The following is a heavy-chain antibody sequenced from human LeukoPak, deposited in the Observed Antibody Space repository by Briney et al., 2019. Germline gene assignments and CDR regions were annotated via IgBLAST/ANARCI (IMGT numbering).Heavy chain of an antibody. CDR3: AKDARGSEGF. CDR1: GFTFSTYA. D-gene: IGHD3-10*01. CDR2: VSSGASST. J-gene: IGHJ4*02. Sequence: TGGSLRLSCAASGFTFSTYAMSWVRQAPGKGLEWVSAVSSGASSTYYADSVRGRFAISRDKSKNTLYLQMNRLSADDTAVYYCAKDARGSEGFWGQGTLVTVSS. V-gene: IGHV3-23*01.